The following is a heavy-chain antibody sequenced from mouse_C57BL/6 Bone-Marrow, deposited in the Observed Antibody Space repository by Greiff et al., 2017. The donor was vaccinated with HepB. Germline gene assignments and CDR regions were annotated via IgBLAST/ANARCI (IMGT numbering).Heavy chain of an antibody. V-gene: IGHV1-4*01. CDR2: INPSSGYT. J-gene: IGHJ3*01. CDR3: ARDPPGFAY. Sequence: VQLVESGAELARPGASVKMSCKASGYTFTSYTMHWVKQRPGQGLEWIGYINPSSGYTKYNQKFKDKATLTADKSSSTAYMQLSSLTSEDSAVYYCARDPPGFAYWGQGTLVTVSA. CDR1: GYTFTSYT.